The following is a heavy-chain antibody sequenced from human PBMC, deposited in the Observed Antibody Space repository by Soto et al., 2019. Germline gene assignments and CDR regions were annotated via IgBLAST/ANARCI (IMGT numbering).Heavy chain of an antibody. Sequence: EASVKVSCKASGYTFTSYGISWVRQAPGQGLEWMGWISAYNGNTNYAQKLQGRVTMTTDTSTSTAYMELRSLRSDDTAVYYCARERASSGWYGRNSGFDYWGQGTLVTVSS. CDR1: GYTFTSYG. D-gene: IGHD6-19*01. J-gene: IGHJ4*02. CDR3: ARERASSGWYGRNSGFDY. V-gene: IGHV1-18*04. CDR2: ISAYNGNT.